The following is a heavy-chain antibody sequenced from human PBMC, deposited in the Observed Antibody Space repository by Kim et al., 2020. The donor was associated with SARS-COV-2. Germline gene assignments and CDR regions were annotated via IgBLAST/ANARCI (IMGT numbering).Heavy chain of an antibody. CDR3: AREGIGGSYYGDYYYYGMDV. Sequence: GGSLRLSCAASGFTFSSYAMHWVRQAPGKGLEWVAVISYDGSNKYYADSVKGRFTISRDNSKNTLYLQMNSLRAEDMAVYYCAREGIGGSYYGDYYYYGMDVWGQGTTVTVSS. J-gene: IGHJ6*02. D-gene: IGHD1-26*01. CDR2: ISYDGSNK. CDR1: GFTFSSYA. V-gene: IGHV3-30*04.